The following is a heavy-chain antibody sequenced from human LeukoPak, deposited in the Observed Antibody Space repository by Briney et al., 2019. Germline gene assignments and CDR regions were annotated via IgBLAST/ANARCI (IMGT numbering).Heavy chain of an antibody. Sequence: ASVNVSCTASGYTFTGYYMHWVRQAPGQGREWVGWINPNSGGTNYAQKFQGRVTMTRDTSISTAYMERSRLRSDDTAVYYCAREEWELPYGMDGGGQRTTVTVS. D-gene: IGHD1-26*01. CDR1: GYTFTGYY. CDR3: AREEWELPYGMDG. CDR2: INPNSGGT. V-gene: IGHV1-2*02. J-gene: IGHJ6*02.